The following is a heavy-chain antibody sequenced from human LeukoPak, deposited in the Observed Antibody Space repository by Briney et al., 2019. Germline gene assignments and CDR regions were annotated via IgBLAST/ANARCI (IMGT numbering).Heavy chain of an antibody. CDR3: ARHGVGIVGATYFDY. Sequence: SETLSLTCSVSGGSISSYYWSWIRQPPGKGLEWIGYIYYSGSTNDNPPLKSRVTISVDTSKNQFSLKLGSVTAADTAMYYCARHGVGIVGATYFDYWGQGTLVTVSS. CDR1: GGSISSYY. CDR2: IYYSGST. D-gene: IGHD1-26*01. V-gene: IGHV4-59*08. J-gene: IGHJ4*02.